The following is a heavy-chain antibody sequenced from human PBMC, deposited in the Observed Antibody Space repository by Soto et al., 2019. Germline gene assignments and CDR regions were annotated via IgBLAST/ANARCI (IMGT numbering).Heavy chain of an antibody. Sequence: QVQLQESGPGLVKPSETLSLTCTVSGGSISSYYWSWIRQPPGKGLEWIGYIYYSGSTNYNPSLKSRVTISVDTSKNQFALKLSSVTAADTAVYYCARDPGWSGDYGDPYYYYGMDVWGQGTTVTVSS. CDR2: IYYSGST. CDR1: GGSISSYY. V-gene: IGHV4-59*01. J-gene: IGHJ6*02. CDR3: ARDPGWSGDYGDPYYYYGMDV. D-gene: IGHD4-17*01.